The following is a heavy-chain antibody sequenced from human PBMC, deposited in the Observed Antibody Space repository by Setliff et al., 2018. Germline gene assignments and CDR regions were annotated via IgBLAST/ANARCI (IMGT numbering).Heavy chain of an antibody. D-gene: IGHD2-15*01. J-gene: IGHJ4*02. CDR3: ARVEEYCSGGTCYSFDY. CDR1: GYSFTRYW. CDR2: IYPGDSDT. Sequence: LGESLKISCKGSGYSFTRYWIGWVRRMPGKGLEWMGIIYPGDSDTRYSPSFQGQVTISADKSISTAYLQWSSLKASDTAMYYCARVEEYCSGGTCYSFDYWGQGTLVTVS. V-gene: IGHV5-51*01.